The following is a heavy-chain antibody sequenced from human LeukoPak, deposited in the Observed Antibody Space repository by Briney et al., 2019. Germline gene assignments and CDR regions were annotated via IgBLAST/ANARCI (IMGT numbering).Heavy chain of an antibody. J-gene: IGHJ3*02. Sequence: PETLSLTCTVSGGSISSYYWSWIRQPPGKGLEWIGYIYYSGSTNYNPSLKSRVTISVDTSKNQFSLKLSSVTAADTAVYYCARWSIAVAGSWAFDIWGQGTMVTVSS. V-gene: IGHV4-59*01. D-gene: IGHD6-19*01. CDR2: IYYSGST. CDR3: ARWSIAVAGSWAFDI. CDR1: GGSISSYY.